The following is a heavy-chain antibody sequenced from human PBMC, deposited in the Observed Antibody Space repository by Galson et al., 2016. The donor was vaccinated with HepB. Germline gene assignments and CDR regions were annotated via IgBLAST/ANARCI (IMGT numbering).Heavy chain of an antibody. CDR2: IKEDGSEK. Sequence: SLRLSCAASGFIFNSYWMSWVRQAPGKELEWVANIKEDGSEKYYVDFVKGRFTISRDKAKTSLFLQMNSLRAEDTAVYYCAGQSQMARTVFDYWGQGTLVT. CDR1: GFIFNSYW. V-gene: IGHV3-7*01. D-gene: IGHD5-24*01. J-gene: IGHJ4*02. CDR3: AGQSQMARTVFDY.